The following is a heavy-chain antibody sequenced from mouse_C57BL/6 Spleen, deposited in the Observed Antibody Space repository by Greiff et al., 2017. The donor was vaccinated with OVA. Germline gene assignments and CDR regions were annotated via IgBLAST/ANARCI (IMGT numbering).Heavy chain of an antibody. CDR2: IDPSDSET. CDR1: GYTFTSYW. V-gene: IGHV1-52*01. J-gene: IGHJ1*03. Sequence: QVQLQQPGAELVRPGSSVKLSCKASGYTFTSYWMHWVKQRPIQGLEWIGNIDPSDSETHYNQKFKDKATLTVDKSSSTAYMQLSSLTSEDSAVYYCARRYYYGSSYWYFDVWGTGTTVTVSS. D-gene: IGHD1-1*01. CDR3: ARRYYYGSSYWYFDV.